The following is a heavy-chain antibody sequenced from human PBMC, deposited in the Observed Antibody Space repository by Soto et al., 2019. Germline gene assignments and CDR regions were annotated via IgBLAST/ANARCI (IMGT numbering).Heavy chain of an antibody. Sequence: GGSLRLSCAASGFTFSIYAMNWVRQAPGKGLEWVSAISSSDGSTYYADSVKGRFTISRDNSKNTLYLQMNSLRAEDTAIYYCARDVAAGSCYFDHWGQGSLVTVSS. CDR1: GFTFSIYA. J-gene: IGHJ4*02. V-gene: IGHV3-23*01. CDR2: ISSSDGST. D-gene: IGHD6-6*01. CDR3: ARDVAAGSCYFDH.